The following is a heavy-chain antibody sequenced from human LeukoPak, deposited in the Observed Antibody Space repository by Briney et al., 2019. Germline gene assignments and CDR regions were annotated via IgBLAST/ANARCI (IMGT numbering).Heavy chain of an antibody. CDR3: AKDSAVVPAAIDY. CDR1: GFTFSSYA. Sequence: PGGSLRLSCAASGFTFSSYAMSWVRQAPGKGLEGVSAISGSGGSTYYADSVKGRFTISRDNSKNTLYLQMNSLRAEDTAVYYCAKDSAVVPAAIDYWGQGTLVTVSS. V-gene: IGHV3-23*01. CDR2: ISGSGGST. D-gene: IGHD2-2*02. J-gene: IGHJ4*02.